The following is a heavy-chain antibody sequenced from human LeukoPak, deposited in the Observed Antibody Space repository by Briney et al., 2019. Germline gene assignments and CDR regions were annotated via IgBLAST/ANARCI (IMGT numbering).Heavy chain of an antibody. J-gene: IGHJ6*03. CDR2: INSDADKT. Sequence: GGSLRLSCAASGFTFTGYWMHWVRQAPGKGLVWVSRINSDADKTGYAEAVKGRFTISRDNAKKTLYLEMNSLRVEDTAVYYCAREYYGILTGYYLDVWGKGTTVTVS. CDR1: GFTFTGYW. V-gene: IGHV3-74*01. D-gene: IGHD3-9*01. CDR3: AREYYGILTGYYLDV.